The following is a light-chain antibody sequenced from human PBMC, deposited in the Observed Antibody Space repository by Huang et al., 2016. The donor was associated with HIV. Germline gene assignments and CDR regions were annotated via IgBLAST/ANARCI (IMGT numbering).Light chain of an antibody. V-gene: IGKV3-15*01. CDR1: QSARHK. Sequence: EIVMTQSPDTLSVSPGERATLSCRASQSARHKLAWYQQKPGQAPRLLLHATSTRAAGVPARFSGSGSGTEFTLTISSLQSEDCGVYYCQQYESWPPLTFGGGTKVEIK. CDR3: QQYESWPPLT. J-gene: IGKJ4*01. CDR2: ATS.